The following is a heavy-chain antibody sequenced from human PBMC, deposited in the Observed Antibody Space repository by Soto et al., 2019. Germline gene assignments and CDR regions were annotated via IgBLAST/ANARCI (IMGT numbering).Heavy chain of an antibody. CDR1: GFTFSAYA. CDR2: LSGSGGST. J-gene: IGHJ4*02. CDR3: AGYRGATTTYFDY. V-gene: IGHV3-23*01. D-gene: IGHD1-1*01. Sequence: GGSLRLSCAASGFTFSAYAMGWVRQAPGKGLEWVSGLSGSGGSTYYADSVKGRFTISRDNSKNTLYLQMNSLRVEDTAVYYCAGYRGATTTYFDYWGQGTLVTVSS.